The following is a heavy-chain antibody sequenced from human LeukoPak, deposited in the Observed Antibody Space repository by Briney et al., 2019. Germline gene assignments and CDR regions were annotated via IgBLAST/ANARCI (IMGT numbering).Heavy chain of an antibody. J-gene: IGHJ4*02. Sequence: GGSLRLSCAASGFTFSSYAMSWVRQAPGKGLEWVSAISGSGGSTYYADSVKGRSTISRDNSKNTLYLQMNSLRAEDTAVYYCAKDLILFFTYCYGSGRDDYWGQGTLVTVSS. CDR2: ISGSGGST. CDR3: AKDLILFFTYCYGSGRDDY. V-gene: IGHV3-23*01. D-gene: IGHD3-10*01. CDR1: GFTFSSYA.